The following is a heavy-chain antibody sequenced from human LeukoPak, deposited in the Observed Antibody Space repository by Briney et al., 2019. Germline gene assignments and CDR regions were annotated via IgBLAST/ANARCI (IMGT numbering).Heavy chain of an antibody. V-gene: IGHV3-7*02. CDR1: RFTFSSFT. J-gene: IGHJ4*02. CDR2: IVQDGIEK. D-gene: IGHD1-14*01. CDR3: ARITPRYFDY. Sequence: GGSLRLSCAASRFTFSSFTMTWVRPPPGKGLEWVANIVQDGIEKYYVDSVKGRFTISRDNAKNSLFLQMDSLSAEDTPLYYCARITPRYFDYWGQGTLVTVSS.